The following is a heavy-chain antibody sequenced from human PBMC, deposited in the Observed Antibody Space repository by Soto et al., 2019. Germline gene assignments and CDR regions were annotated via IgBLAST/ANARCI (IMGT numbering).Heavy chain of an antibody. Sequence: GESLKISCKGSGYSFTSYWIGWVRQMPGKGLEWMGIIYPGDSDTRYSPSFQGQVTISADKSISTAYLQWSSLKASDTAMYYCARLIRTTVTTLADYGMDVWGQGTTVTVSS. CDR3: ARLIRTTVTTLADYGMDV. CDR2: IYPGDSDT. V-gene: IGHV5-51*01. D-gene: IGHD4-17*01. CDR1: GYSFTSYW. J-gene: IGHJ6*02.